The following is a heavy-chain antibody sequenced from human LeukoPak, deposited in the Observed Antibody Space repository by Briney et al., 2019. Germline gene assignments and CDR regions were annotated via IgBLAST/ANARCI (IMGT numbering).Heavy chain of an antibody. J-gene: IGHJ5*02. D-gene: IGHD2-15*01. CDR3: ARHKPRVVVVVAATGWFDP. CDR1: GGSFSGYY. CDR2: INHSGST. Sequence: SETLSLTCAVYGGSFSGYYWSWIRQPPGKGLEWIGEINHSGSTNYNPSLKSRVTISVDTSKNQFSLKLSSVTAADTAVYYCARHKPRVVVVVAATGWFDPWGQGTLVTVSS. V-gene: IGHV4-34*01.